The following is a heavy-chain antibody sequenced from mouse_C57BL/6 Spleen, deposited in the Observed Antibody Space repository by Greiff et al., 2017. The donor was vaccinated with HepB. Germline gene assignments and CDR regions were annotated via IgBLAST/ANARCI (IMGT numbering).Heavy chain of an antibody. D-gene: IGHD1-1*01. Sequence: VQLQQSGAELVRPGASVTLSCKASGYTFTDYEMHWVKQTPVHGLEWIGAIDPETGGTAYNQKFKGKAILTADKSSSTAYIELRSLTSEDSAVYYCTRSDYYGRGYYAMDYWGQGTSVTVSS. CDR3: TRSDYYGRGYYAMDY. V-gene: IGHV1-15*01. J-gene: IGHJ4*01. CDR1: GYTFTDYE. CDR2: IDPETGGT.